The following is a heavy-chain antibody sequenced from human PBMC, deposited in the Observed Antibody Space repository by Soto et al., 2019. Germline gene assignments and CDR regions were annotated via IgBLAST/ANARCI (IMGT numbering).Heavy chain of an antibody. CDR3: ARGGTTVIYFDY. D-gene: IGHD4-17*01. CDR2: IIPVFVTT. J-gene: IGHJ4*02. Sequence: QVQLGQSGAEVKNPGSSVKVSCKASGGSFSSYSINWVRQAPGQGLEWVGRIIPVFVTTNIAQKFQGRLTITADESTRTAYMELSSLKSEDTAVYYFARGGTTVIYFDYWGQGTLVTVSS. CDR1: GGSFSSYS. V-gene: IGHV1-69*18.